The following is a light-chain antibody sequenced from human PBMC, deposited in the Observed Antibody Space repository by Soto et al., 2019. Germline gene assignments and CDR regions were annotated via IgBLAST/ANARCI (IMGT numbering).Light chain of an antibody. CDR3: QQSYSAPPWT. CDR1: QDIRNY. CDR2: AAY. J-gene: IGKJ1*01. V-gene: IGKV1-39*01. Sequence: DIQMTQSPSSLSASVGDRVTITCRAGQDIRNYLNWYQQKPGKAPNVLIYAAYTLQTGVPSRFSGSGSGTDFTLTISSLQPEDFATYYCQQSYSAPPWTFCQGTKVEIK.